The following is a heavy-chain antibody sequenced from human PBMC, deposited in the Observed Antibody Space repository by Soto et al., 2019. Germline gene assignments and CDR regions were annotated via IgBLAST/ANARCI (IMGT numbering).Heavy chain of an antibody. CDR1: GFTFSSYW. J-gene: IGHJ4*02. Sequence: PGGSLRLSCAASGFTFSSYWMSWVRQAPGKGLEWVANIKQDGSEKYYVDSVKGRFTISRDNAKNSLYLQMNSLRAEDTAVYYCARKYSSGWYRGRYFDYWGQGTLGTV. D-gene: IGHD6-19*01. V-gene: IGHV3-7*03. CDR2: IKQDGSEK. CDR3: ARKYSSGWYRGRYFDY.